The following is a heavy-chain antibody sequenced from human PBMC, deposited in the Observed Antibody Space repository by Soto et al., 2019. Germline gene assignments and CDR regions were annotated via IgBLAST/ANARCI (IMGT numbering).Heavy chain of an antibody. V-gene: IGHV3-23*01. CDR2: IRGSGGST. CDR3: AKLNLRDYYYYYMDV. CDR1: GLTFSSYA. Sequence: GWSLKLSCAASGLTFSSYAMSWVRQAPGKGLEWVSAIRGSGGSTYYADSVKGRFTISRDNSKNTLYLQMNSLRAEDTAVYYCAKLNLRDYYYYYMDVWGKGTTVTVSS. J-gene: IGHJ6*03.